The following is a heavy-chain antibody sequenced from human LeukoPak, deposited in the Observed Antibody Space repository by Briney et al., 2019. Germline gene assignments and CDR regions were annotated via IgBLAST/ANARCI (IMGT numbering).Heavy chain of an antibody. Sequence: ASVKVSCKASGYTFTDYYMHWVRQAPGQRLEWMGEIYPKSGGTQYAQKFQGRVSMTRDTSITTAYMDLSRLRSDDTAVYYCARVSSPGQQLARDNYFDFWGQGTLVTVSS. CDR3: ARVSSPGQQLARDNYFDF. V-gene: IGHV1-2*02. J-gene: IGHJ4*02. CDR1: GYTFTDYY. D-gene: IGHD6-13*01. CDR2: IYPKSGGT.